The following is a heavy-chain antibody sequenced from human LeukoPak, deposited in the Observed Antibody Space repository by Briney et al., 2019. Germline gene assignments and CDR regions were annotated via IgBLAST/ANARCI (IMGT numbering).Heavy chain of an antibody. D-gene: IGHD5-12*01. CDR3: ARARAYSGYDSYYFDY. J-gene: IGHJ4*02. V-gene: IGHV4-61*02. CDR1: GGSISSGRYY. CDR2: IYTGGST. Sequence: SQTLSLTCTVPGGSISSGRYYWSWIRHPAGKGLESIGRIYTGGSTNYNPFLKSRVTISVDTSKNQFYLKLSSVTAADTAVYYCARARAYSGYDSYYFDYWGQGTLVTVSS.